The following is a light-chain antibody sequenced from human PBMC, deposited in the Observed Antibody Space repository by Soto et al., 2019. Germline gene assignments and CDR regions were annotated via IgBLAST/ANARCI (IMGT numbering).Light chain of an antibody. CDR3: QQYHDWWT. Sequence: EIVMTQSPATLSVSPGERVTLSCRASQSVSNNLAWYQQKPGQAPRLLISGASTRAIGIPARFSGSGSGTDFTLTISSLQSEDFAVYYCQQYHDWWTFGQGTKVDIK. J-gene: IGKJ1*01. V-gene: IGKV3-15*01. CDR1: QSVSNN. CDR2: GAS.